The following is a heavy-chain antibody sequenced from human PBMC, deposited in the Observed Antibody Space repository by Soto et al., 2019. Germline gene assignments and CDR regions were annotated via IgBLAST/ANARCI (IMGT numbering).Heavy chain of an antibody. Sequence: QVQLVQSGAEVKKPGSSVKVSCKASGGTFSSYAISWVRQAPGQGLEWMGGIIPIFGTANYAQKFQGRVTITADKSTRTAYMELSSLRSEDTAVYYCAVYYYDSSGYYGRYFDYWGQGTLVTVSS. V-gene: IGHV1-69*06. CDR1: GGTFSSYA. D-gene: IGHD3-22*01. CDR3: AVYYYDSSGYYGRYFDY. J-gene: IGHJ4*02. CDR2: IIPIFGTA.